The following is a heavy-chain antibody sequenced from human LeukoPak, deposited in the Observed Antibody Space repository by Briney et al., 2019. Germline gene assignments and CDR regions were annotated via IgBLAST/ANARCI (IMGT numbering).Heavy chain of an antibody. CDR2: IRRGGNTI. V-gene: IGHV3-48*03. J-gene: IGHJ6*02. CDR1: GFTCSSYE. Sequence: PGGSLRLSCAAPGFTCSSYEMKWVRQAPGKGLEWFSHIRRGGNTIYYTDSVKGRFTISRDNAKNSLYLQMNSLRAEDTAVYYCARVAAMVRGVNGGMDVWGQGTTVTVSS. D-gene: IGHD3-10*01. CDR3: ARVAAMVRGVNGGMDV.